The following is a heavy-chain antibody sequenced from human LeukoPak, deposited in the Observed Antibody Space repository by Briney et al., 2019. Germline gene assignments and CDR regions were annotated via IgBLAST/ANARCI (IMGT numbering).Heavy chain of an antibody. D-gene: IGHD3-22*01. Sequence: GGSLTLSCAASGFTFTSYWMHWVRQAPGKGLVWVSRINSEGRRTSYADSVKGRFTISRDNAKNTVYLQMNSLRAEDTAVYYCARDGPDDSGEYYYHYYGMDVWGQGTTVTVSS. J-gene: IGHJ6*02. CDR2: INSEGRRT. V-gene: IGHV3-74*01. CDR3: ARDGPDDSGEYYYHYYGMDV. CDR1: GFTFTSYW.